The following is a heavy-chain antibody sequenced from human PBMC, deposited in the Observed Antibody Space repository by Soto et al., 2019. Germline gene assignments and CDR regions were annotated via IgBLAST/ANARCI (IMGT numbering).Heavy chain of an antibody. CDR3: ARRNSGTFDY. Sequence: QVQLQESGPGLVKPSETLSLTCTVSGGSISSYYWGWIRQPPGKGLEWIVYIYSSGSTNYNPSRTSLVTLSVDTSKMQYSLKPSSVTAADTVVYYCARRNSGTFDYLGEGTLVTVSS. D-gene: IGHD2-15*01. J-gene: IGHJ4*02. CDR2: IYSSGST. CDR1: GGSISSYY. V-gene: IGHV4-59*08.